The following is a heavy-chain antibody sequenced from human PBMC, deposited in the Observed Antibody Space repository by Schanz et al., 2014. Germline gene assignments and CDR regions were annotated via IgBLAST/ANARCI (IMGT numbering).Heavy chain of an antibody. CDR3: ARGGYSSGWYDRDIAHFDY. Sequence: VQSVHSGTEVQKLGASVKVSCQTSGYTFTAYGINWVRQAPGQGLEWMGWISAYNGNTNYAQKLQGRVTITRDTSASTAYMELRSLRSDDTAVYYCARGGYSSGWYDRDIAHFDYWGQGTLVTVSS. D-gene: IGHD6-19*01. CDR1: GYTFTAYG. J-gene: IGHJ4*02. V-gene: IGHV1-18*01. CDR2: ISAYNGNT.